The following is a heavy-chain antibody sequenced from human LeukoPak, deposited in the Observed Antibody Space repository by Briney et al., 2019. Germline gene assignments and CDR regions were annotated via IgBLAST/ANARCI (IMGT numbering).Heavy chain of an antibody. J-gene: IGHJ5*02. D-gene: IGHD2-15*01. CDR1: GGSINSYY. V-gene: IGHV4-59*12. CDR3: ARDIVVVVAATHVAPYNWFDP. Sequence: SETLSLTCTVSGGSINSYYWSWIRQPPGKGLEWIGYIYYSGSTNYNPSLKSRVTISVDTSKNQFSLKLSSVTAADTAVYYCARDIVVVVAATHVAPYNWFDPWGQGTLVTVSS. CDR2: IYYSGST.